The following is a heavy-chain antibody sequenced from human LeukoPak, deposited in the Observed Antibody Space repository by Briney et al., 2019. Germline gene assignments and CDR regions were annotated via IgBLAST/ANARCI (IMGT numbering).Heavy chain of an antibody. CDR2: ISSSSYI. V-gene: IGHV3-21*01. D-gene: IGHD6-19*01. CDR1: GFTFSSYS. J-gene: IGHJ4*02. CDR3: ATTPGIAVSDY. Sequence: RGESLKISCAASGFTFSSYSMNWVRQAPGKGLEWVSSISSSSYIYYADSVKGRFTISRDNAKNSLYLQMNSLRAEDTAVYYCATTPGIAVSDYWGQGTLVTLSS.